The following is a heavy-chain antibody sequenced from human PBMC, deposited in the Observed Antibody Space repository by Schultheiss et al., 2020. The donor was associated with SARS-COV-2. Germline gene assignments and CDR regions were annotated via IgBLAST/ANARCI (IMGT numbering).Heavy chain of an antibody. V-gene: IGHV1-2*02. D-gene: IGHD2-15*01. J-gene: IGHJ4*02. Sequence: ASVKVSCKASGYTFTSYGISWVRQAPGQGLEWMGWINPNSGGTNYAQKFQGRVTMTRDTSISTAYMELSRLRSDDTAVYYCARLVGWLDYWGQGTLVTVSS. CDR2: INPNSGGT. CDR1: GYTFTSYG. CDR3: ARLVGWLDY.